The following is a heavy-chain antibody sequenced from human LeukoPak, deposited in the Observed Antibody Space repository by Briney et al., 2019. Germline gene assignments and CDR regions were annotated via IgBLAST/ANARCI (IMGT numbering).Heavy chain of an antibody. V-gene: IGHV3-66*01. Sequence: GGSLRLSCAASGFTVSTYYMSWVRQAPGKGLEWVSIIYSGGSTYYADSVKGRFTISKDNSKSTLYLQMNSLRAEDTAVYYCTRAGQWTYGFQDYWGQGTPVTVSS. CDR1: GFTVSTYY. J-gene: IGHJ4*02. D-gene: IGHD3-10*01. CDR2: IYSGGST. CDR3: TRAGQWTYGFQDY.